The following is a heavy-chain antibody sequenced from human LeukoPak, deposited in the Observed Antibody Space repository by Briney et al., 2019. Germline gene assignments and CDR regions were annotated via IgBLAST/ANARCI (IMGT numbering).Heavy chain of an antibody. Sequence: GGSLRLSCAASGFTFSSYSMNWVRKAPGKGLEWVSSISSSSSYIYYADSVKGRFTISRDNAKNSLYLQMNSLRAEDTAVDYGAREPPPIAAAGKGDYWGQGTLVTVSS. J-gene: IGHJ4*02. CDR3: AREPPPIAAAGKGDY. V-gene: IGHV3-21*01. CDR2: ISSSSSYI. CDR1: GFTFSSYS. D-gene: IGHD6-13*01.